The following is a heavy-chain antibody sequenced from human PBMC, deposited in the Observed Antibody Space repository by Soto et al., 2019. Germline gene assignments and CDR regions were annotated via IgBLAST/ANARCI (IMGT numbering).Heavy chain of an antibody. CDR3: ARFRNAADLSDFGY. D-gene: IGHD6-13*01. V-gene: IGHV3-49*04. CDR2: VRGKAYGGTT. J-gene: IGHJ4*02. Sequence: SGGSLRLSCKTSGFTFGGYAMSWVRRAPGKGLEWVGSVRGKAYGGTTEYAASVRGRFTISRDESTSSAYLQMNSLRTEDTAVYYCARFRNAADLSDFGYWGQGT. CDR1: GFTFGGYA.